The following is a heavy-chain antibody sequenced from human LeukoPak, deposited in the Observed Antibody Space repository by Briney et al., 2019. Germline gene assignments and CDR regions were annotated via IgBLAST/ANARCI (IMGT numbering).Heavy chain of an antibody. J-gene: IGHJ4*02. V-gene: IGHV4-34*01. CDR2: INHSGST. Sequence: ETLSLTCAVYGGSFSGYYWSWIRQPPGKGLEWIGEINHSGSTNYNPSLKRRVTISVDTSKNQFSLKLSSVTAADTAVYYCARHHRLFADDYWGQGTLVTVSS. D-gene: IGHD3-16*01. CDR3: ARHHRLFADDY. CDR1: GGSFSGYY.